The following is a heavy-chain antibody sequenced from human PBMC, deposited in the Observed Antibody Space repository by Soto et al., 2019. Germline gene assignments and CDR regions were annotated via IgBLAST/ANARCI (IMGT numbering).Heavy chain of an antibody. V-gene: IGHV1-69*12. D-gene: IGHD2-2*01. CDR3: ALQGGNSTSEIDY. CDR2: IIPIFGSV. Sequence: QVQLVQSGSEVKKPGSSVKVSCEASGGTFSSYTISWVRQAPGQGLEWMGGIIPIFGSVIYAQKFQGRVTITADDSTSTAYMELSSLRSEDTAVFYCALQGGNSTSEIDYWGQGTLVTVSS. CDR1: GGTFSSYT. J-gene: IGHJ4*02.